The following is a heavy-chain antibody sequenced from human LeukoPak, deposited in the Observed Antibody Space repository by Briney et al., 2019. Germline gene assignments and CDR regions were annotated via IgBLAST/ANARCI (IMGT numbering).Heavy chain of an antibody. CDR3: ARAWQLALDY. CDR2: IYYSGST. V-gene: IGHV4-59*02. CDR1: GGSVSSYY. J-gene: IGHJ4*02. D-gene: IGHD6-6*01. Sequence: SETLSLTCTVSGGSVSSYYWSWIRQPPGKGLEWMRNIYYSGSTNYNPSLKSRVTISVDTSKNQFSLKLSSVTAADTAVYYCARAWQLALDYWGQGTLVTVSS.